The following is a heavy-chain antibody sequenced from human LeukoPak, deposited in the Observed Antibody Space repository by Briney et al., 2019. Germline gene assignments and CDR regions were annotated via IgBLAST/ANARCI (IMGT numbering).Heavy chain of an antibody. CDR2: INTNTGNP. J-gene: IGHJ4*02. V-gene: IGHV7-4-1*02. CDR1: GYTFTSYA. CDR3: AREVPFTGIAAAGNY. Sequence: ASVKVSCKASGYTFTSYAMNWVRQAPGQGLEWMGWINTNTGNPTYAQGFTGRFVFSLDTSVSTAYLQISSLKAEDTAVYYCAREVPFTGIAAAGNYWGQGTLVTVSS. D-gene: IGHD6-13*01.